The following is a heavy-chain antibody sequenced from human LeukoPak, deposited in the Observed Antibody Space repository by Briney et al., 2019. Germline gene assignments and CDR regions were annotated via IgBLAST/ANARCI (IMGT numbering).Heavy chain of an antibody. J-gene: IGHJ6*03. CDR2: IKQDGSEK. CDR3: ARDQVYAFWSGRFDYYYMDV. Sequence: GGSLRLSCAASGFTFSSYWMSWVRQAPGKGLEWVANIKQDGSEKYYVDSVKGRFTISRDNAKNSLYLQMNSLRAEDTAVYYCARDQVYAFWSGRFDYYYMDVWGKGTTVTVSS. D-gene: IGHD3-3*01. V-gene: IGHV3-7*01. CDR1: GFTFSSYW.